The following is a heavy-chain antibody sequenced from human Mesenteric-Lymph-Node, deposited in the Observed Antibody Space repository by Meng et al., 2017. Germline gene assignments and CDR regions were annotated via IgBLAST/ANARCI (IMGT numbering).Heavy chain of an antibody. V-gene: IGHV3-13*01. CDR2: IGTAGDT. CDR1: GFTFSSYD. J-gene: IGHJ4*02. Sequence: GGSLRLSCAASGFTFSSYDMHWVRQATRKGLEWVSFIGTAGDTFYPGSVKGRFTISRDNSKNTLYLQMNSLRAEDTAVYYCAREKSPGYSSSWSPIDYWAQGPL. CDR3: AREKSPGYSSSWSPIDY. D-gene: IGHD6-13*01.